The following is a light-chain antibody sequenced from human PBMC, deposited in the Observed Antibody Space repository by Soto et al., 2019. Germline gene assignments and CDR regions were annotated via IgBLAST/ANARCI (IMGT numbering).Light chain of an antibody. V-gene: IGLV1-51*01. J-gene: IGLJ2*01. Sequence: QSVLTQPPSVYATPGQKVTIACSGSRSNIGNNHVSWYQQVPGTAPKLLIYDSDKRPSGIPDRFSGSRSGTSATLAITRLQTGDEADYYCGTWDGGLLFGGGTKLTVL. CDR3: GTWDGGLL. CDR2: DSD. CDR1: RSNIGNNH.